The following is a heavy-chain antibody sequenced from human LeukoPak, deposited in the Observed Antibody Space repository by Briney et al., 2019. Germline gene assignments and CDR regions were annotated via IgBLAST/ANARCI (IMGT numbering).Heavy chain of an antibody. CDR2: MNPNSGNT. D-gene: IGHD3-3*01. CDR3: ARGPPYDFWSARGYSYYYMDV. Sequence: GASVKVSCKASGYTFTNYDINWVRQATGQGLEWMGWMNPNSGNTGYAQKFQGRVTMTRDTSKSTAYMELSSLRSEDTAVYYCARGPPYDFWSARGYSYYYMDVWGKGTTVTVSS. CDR1: GYTFTNYD. V-gene: IGHV1-8*01. J-gene: IGHJ6*03.